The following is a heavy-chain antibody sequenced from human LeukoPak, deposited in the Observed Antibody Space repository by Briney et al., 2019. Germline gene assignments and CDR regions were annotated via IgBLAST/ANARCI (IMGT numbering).Heavy chain of an antibody. V-gene: IGHV4-34*01. D-gene: IGHD3-3*01. Sequence: SETLSLTCAVYGGSFSGYYWSWIRQPPGKGLEWIGEINHSGSTNYNPSLKSRVTISVDTSKNQFSLKLSSVTAADTAVYYCARLNDYDFWSSYYHYYFDYWGQGTLVTVSS. CDR3: ARLNDYDFWSSYYHYYFDY. CDR2: INHSGST. CDR1: GGSFSGYY. J-gene: IGHJ4*02.